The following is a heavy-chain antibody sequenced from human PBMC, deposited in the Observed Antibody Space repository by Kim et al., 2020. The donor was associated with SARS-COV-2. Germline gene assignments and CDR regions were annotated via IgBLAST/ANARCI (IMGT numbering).Heavy chain of an antibody. V-gene: IGHV4-39*01. D-gene: IGHD3-3*01. CDR3: ARRGLYYDFWSGYYKGGFVDY. CDR1: GGSISSSSYY. CDR2: IYYSGST. Sequence: SETLSLTCTVSGGSISSSSYYWGWIRQPPGKGLEWIGSIYYSGSTYYNPSLKSRVTISVDTSKNQFSLKLSSVTAADTAVYYCARRGLYYDFWSGYYKGGFVDYWGQGTLVTVSS. J-gene: IGHJ4*02.